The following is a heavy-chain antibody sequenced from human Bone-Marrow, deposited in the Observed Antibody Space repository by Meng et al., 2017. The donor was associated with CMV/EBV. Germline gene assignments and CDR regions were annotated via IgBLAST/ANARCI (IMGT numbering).Heavy chain of an antibody. Sequence: ASVKVSCKASGYTFTGYYMHWVRQAPGQGLEWMGWINPNSGGTNYAQKFQGRVTMTRDTSISTAYMELSRVRSDDTAVYYCARGPYSGYDRGWFEPWGKGTLATV. CDR2: INPNSGGT. J-gene: IGHJ5*02. D-gene: IGHD5-12*01. V-gene: IGHV1-2*02. CDR3: ARGPYSGYDRGWFEP. CDR1: GYTFTGYY.